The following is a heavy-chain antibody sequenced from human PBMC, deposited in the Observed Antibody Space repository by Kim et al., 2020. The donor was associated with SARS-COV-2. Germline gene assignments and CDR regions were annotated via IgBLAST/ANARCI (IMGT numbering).Heavy chain of an antibody. D-gene: IGHD6-13*01. J-gene: IGHJ6*02. CDR3: ARSTSIAAAGNYYYYGMDV. CDR1: GFTFSSYD. Sequence: GSLRLSCAASGFTFSSYDMHWVRQATGKGLEWVSAIGTAGDTYYPGSVKGRFTISRENAKNSLYLQMNSLRAGDTAVYYCARSTSIAAAGNYYYYGMDVWGQGTTVTVSS. CDR2: IGTAGDT. V-gene: IGHV3-13*01.